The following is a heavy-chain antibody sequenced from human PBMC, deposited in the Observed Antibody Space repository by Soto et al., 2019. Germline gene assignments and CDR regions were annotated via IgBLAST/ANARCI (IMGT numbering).Heavy chain of an antibody. CDR2: INPNSGGT. J-gene: IGHJ6*02. CDR1: RYTFTGYY. V-gene: IGHV1-2*04. D-gene: IGHD1-26*01. CDR3: ARDGGELPYYYYYGMDV. Sequence: ASVKVSCKASRYTFTGYYMHWVRQAPGQGLERMGWINPNSGGTNFAQKFQGWVTMTRDTSISTAYMELSRLRSDDTAVYYCARDGGELPYYYYYGMDVWGQGTTVTVSS.